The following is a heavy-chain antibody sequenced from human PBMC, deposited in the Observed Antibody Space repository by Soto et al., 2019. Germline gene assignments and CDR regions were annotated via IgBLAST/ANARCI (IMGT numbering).Heavy chain of an antibody. D-gene: IGHD2-2*01. CDR3: ASRVVPAAMWPFDY. J-gene: IGHJ4*02. Sequence: ASVKVSCKASGGTFSSYAISWVRQAPGQGLEGMGGIIPIFGTANYAQKFQGRVTITADESTSTAYMELSCLRSEDTALYYCASRVVPAAMWPFDYWGQGTLVTVSS. CDR1: GGTFSSYA. CDR2: IIPIFGTA. V-gene: IGHV1-69*13.